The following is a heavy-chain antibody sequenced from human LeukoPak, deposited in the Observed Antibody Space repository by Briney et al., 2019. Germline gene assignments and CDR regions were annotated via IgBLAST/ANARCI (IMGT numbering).Heavy chain of an antibody. V-gene: IGHV4-39*01. J-gene: IGHJ5*02. Sequence: SETLSLNCTVSGGSISNTSYYWGWIRQPPGKGLEWIGSIYHSGSPYYNPSLKSRVTISVDTSKNQFSLKLRSVAAADTAVYYCARHLPGYSNTWPGPWGQGTLVTVSS. CDR1: GGSISNTSYY. CDR2: IYHSGSP. CDR3: ARHLPGYSNTWPGP. D-gene: IGHD4-11*01.